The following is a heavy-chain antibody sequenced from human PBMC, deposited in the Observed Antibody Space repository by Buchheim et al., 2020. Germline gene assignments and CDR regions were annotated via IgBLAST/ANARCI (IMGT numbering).Heavy chain of an antibody. J-gene: IGHJ4*02. CDR1: GFTFTTYW. D-gene: IGHD5-24*01. CDR2: IKQDGSEK. CDR3: ARRRGDHTHYYFDY. V-gene: IGHV3-7*01. Sequence: EVQLVESGGGLVQPGGSLRLSCGASGFTFTTYWMSWVRQAPGKGLEWLANIKQDGSEKYYVDSVKGRFTISRDNAKNSLYLQMNRLRAGDTAVYYCARRRGDHTHYYFDYWGQGTL.